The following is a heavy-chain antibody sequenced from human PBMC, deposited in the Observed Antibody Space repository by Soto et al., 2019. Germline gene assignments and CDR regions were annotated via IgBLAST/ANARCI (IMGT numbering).Heavy chain of an antibody. D-gene: IGHD5-12*01. CDR2: IKSKTDGGTT. V-gene: IGHV3-15*01. CDR1: GFTFSNAW. J-gene: IGHJ4*02. Sequence: PGGSPRLSCAASGFTFSNAWMSWVRQAPGKGLEWVGRIKSKTDGGTTDYAAPVKGRFTISRDDSKNTLYLQMNSLKTEDTAVYYCTTDNPPAYESGDYWGQGTLVTVSS. CDR3: TTDNPPAYESGDY.